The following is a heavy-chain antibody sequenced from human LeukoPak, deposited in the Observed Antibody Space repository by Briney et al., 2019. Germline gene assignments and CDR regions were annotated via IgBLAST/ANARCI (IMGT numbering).Heavy chain of an antibody. J-gene: IGHJ3*02. CDR1: GFTFDDYG. CDR3: ARVQITWSWAFDI. CDR2: INWNGGST. Sequence: GGSLRLSCAASGFTFDDYGMSWVRHAPGKGLEWVSGINWNGGSTVYADSVKGRFTISRDNAKNSLYLQMNSLRAEDTAVYYCARVQITWSWAFDIWGQGTMVTVSS. D-gene: IGHD3-16*01. V-gene: IGHV3-20*04.